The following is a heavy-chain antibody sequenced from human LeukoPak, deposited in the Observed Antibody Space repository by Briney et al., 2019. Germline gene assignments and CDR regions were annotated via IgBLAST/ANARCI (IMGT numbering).Heavy chain of an antibody. CDR2: INHSGST. J-gene: IGHJ4*02. CDR3: ASIREWLTYTQYFDY. D-gene: IGHD3-3*01. Sequence: SETLSLTCAVYGGSFSDYYWSWIRQPPGKGLEWIGEINHSGSTNYNPSLKSRVTISVDTSKNQFSLKLSSVTAADTAVYYCASIREWLTYTQYFDYWGQGTLVTVSS. V-gene: IGHV4-34*01. CDR1: GGSFSDYY.